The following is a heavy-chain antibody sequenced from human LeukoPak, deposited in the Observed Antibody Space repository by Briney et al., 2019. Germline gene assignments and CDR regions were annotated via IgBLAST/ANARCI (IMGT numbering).Heavy chain of an antibody. J-gene: IGHJ6*02. CDR2: ISYDGSNK. V-gene: IGHV3-30*18. CDR1: GFTFSSYG. CDR3: AKDLANYYCYGMDV. D-gene: IGHD5-12*01. Sequence: GGSLRLSCAASGFTFSSYGTHWVRQAPGKGLEWVAVISYDGSNKYYADSVKGRFTISRDNSKNTLYLQMNSLRAEDTAVYYCAKDLANYYCYGMDVWGQGTTVTVSS.